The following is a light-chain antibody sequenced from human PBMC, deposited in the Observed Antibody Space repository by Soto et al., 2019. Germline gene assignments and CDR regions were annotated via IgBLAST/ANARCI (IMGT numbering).Light chain of an antibody. CDR3: QQYGDSPWT. CDR2: RAA. CDR1: QSVRNSH. Sequence: EIVLTQSPGTLSLSLGERATLSCRASQSVRNSHLAWYQQKPGQPPRLLISRAASRAPGIPDRFSGSGSGTGFTLSISKLEPEDSALYYCQQYGDSPWTFGLGTKVDIK. V-gene: IGKV3-20*01. J-gene: IGKJ1*01.